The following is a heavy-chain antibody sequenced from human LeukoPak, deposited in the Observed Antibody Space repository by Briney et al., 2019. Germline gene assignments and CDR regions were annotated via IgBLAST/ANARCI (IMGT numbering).Heavy chain of an antibody. V-gene: IGHV1-69*13. J-gene: IGHJ4*02. Sequence: ASVKVSCKASGGTFSSYAISWVRQAPGQGLEWMGGIIPIFGTANYAQKFQGRVTITADESTSTAYMELSSLRSEDTAVYYCALGWGYYDSSGYRLFGSDYWGQGTLVTVSS. CDR1: GGTFSSYA. D-gene: IGHD3-22*01. CDR2: IIPIFGTA. CDR3: ALGWGYYDSSGYRLFGSDY.